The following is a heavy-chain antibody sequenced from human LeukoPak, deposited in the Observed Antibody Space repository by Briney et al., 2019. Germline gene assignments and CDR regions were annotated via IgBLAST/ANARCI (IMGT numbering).Heavy chain of an antibody. CDR1: GGSISSYY. Sequence: SSETLSLTCTVSGGSISSYYWSWIRQPPGKGLEWIGYIYYSGSTNYNPSLKSRVTISVDASKNQSSLKLSSVTAADTAVYYCARRARSSGWYYYYSMDVWGKGTTVTVSS. J-gene: IGHJ6*03. CDR3: ARRARSSGWYYYYSMDV. D-gene: IGHD6-19*01. CDR2: IYYSGST. V-gene: IGHV4-59*08.